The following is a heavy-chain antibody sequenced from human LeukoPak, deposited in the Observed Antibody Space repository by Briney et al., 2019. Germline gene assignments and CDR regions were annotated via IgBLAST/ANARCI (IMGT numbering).Heavy chain of an antibody. D-gene: IGHD1-26*01. CDR2: IYYSGST. CDR1: GGSISSSSYY. CDR3: ATNSGSSFDY. J-gene: IGHJ4*02. V-gene: IGHV4-39*07. Sequence: SEALSLTCTVSGGSISSSSYYWGWIRQPPGKGLEWIGSIYYSGSTYYNPSLKSRVTISVDTSKNQFSLKLSSVTAADTAVYYCATNSGSSFDYWGQGTLVTVSS.